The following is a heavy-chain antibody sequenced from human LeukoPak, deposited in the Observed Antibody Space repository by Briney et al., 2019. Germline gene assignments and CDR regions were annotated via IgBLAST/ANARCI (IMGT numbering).Heavy chain of an antibody. CDR2: INHSGST. V-gene: IGHV4-34*01. CDR3: ARGSWRDGYDWVFDP. Sequence: SETLSLTCAVYGGSFSGYYWSWIRQPPGKGLEWIGEINHSGSTNYNPSLKSRVTISVDTSKNQFSLKLSSVTAADTAMYYCARGSWRDGYDWVFDPWGQGTLVTVSS. CDR1: GGSFSGYY. J-gene: IGHJ5*02. D-gene: IGHD5-24*01.